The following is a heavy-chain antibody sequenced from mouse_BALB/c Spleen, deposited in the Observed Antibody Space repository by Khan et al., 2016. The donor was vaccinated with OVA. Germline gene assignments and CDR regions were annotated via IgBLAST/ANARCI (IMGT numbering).Heavy chain of an antibody. Sequence: QVQLKESGPGLVAPSQSLSITCTISGFSLTSYGVHWVRQPPGKGLEWLVVIWSDGHTTYNSALKSRLSISKDNSKSQVFLKITSLQTDDTAMYYCARHVYYGNYGPYFDVWGAGTTVTVAS. J-gene: IGHJ1*01. CDR2: IWSDGHT. V-gene: IGHV2-6-1*01. D-gene: IGHD2-1*01. CDR1: GFSLTSYG. CDR3: ARHVYYGNYGPYFDV.